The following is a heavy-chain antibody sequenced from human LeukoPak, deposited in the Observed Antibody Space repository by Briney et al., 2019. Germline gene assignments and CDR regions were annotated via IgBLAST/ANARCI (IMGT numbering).Heavy chain of an antibody. D-gene: IGHD5-24*01. J-gene: IGHJ4*02. CDR2: IYPGDSDT. Sequence: GESLKISCKGSGYSFTRYWIGWVRQMPGKGLEWMGIIYPGDSDTRYSPSFQGQVTVSADKSISTAYLPWCSLQASDTAMYYCARIGMATGMAFDYWGQGPLVTVSS. CDR1: GYSFTRYW. CDR3: ARIGMATGMAFDY. V-gene: IGHV5-51*01.